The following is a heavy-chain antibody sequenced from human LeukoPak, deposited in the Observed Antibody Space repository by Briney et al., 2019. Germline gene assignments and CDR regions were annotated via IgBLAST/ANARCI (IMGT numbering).Heavy chain of an antibody. D-gene: IGHD3-9*01. CDR2: ITKTGNSK. Sequence: PGGSLRLSCVASGFTFSNYEMNWVRQAPGKGPEWVSYITKTGNSKYYADSVKGRFTVSRGDANKSLYLQMDSLGAEDTAVYYCVREGSLDDFDYWGQGTLVTVSS. CDR3: VREGSLDDFDY. J-gene: IGHJ4*02. CDR1: GFTFSNYE. V-gene: IGHV3-48*03.